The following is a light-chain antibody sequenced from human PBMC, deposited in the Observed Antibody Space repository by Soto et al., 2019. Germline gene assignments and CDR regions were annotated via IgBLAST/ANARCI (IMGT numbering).Light chain of an antibody. CDR2: EVS. Sequence: QSALTQPASVSGSPGQSITISCTGTSSDVGGYNYVSWYQQHPGIAPKLMISEVSNGPSGVSNRFSGSKSGNTASLTISGLPAEDEAHYYCSSYTSSSTLVFGGGTKLTVL. CDR3: SSYTSSSTLV. J-gene: IGLJ2*01. CDR1: SSDVGGYNY. V-gene: IGLV2-14*01.